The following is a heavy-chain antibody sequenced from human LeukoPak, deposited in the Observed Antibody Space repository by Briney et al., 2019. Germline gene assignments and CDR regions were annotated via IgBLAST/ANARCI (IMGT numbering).Heavy chain of an antibody. J-gene: IGHJ4*02. Sequence: GGSLRLSCAASGFTVSSNYMSWVRQAPGKGLEWVSVIYSGGSTYYADSVKGRFTIPRDNSKNTLYLQMNSLRAEDTAVYYCARMMYGVIAEYYFDYWGQGTLVTVSS. CDR3: ARMMYGVIAEYYFDY. V-gene: IGHV3-66*02. CDR2: IYSGGST. D-gene: IGHD3-16*02. CDR1: GFTVSSNY.